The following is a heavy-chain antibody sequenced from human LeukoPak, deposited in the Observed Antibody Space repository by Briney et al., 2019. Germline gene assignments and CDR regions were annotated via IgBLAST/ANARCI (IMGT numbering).Heavy chain of an antibody. CDR1: GFTFSNYW. D-gene: IGHD2-21*02. Sequence: GGSLRLSCAASGFTFSNYWMHWVRQAPGEALMWVSRIKSDGSSTTYADSVKGRFTISGDNAKNTLYLQMNSLRAEDTAVYYCSRDSLSSCGGDCYSGLDVWGQGTTVTVSS. J-gene: IGHJ6*02. CDR3: SRDSLSSCGGDCYSGLDV. V-gene: IGHV3-74*01. CDR2: IKSDGSST.